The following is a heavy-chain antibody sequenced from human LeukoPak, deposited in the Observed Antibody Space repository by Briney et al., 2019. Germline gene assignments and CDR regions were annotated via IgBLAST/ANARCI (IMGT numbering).Heavy chain of an antibody. J-gene: IGHJ4*02. CDR1: GGSISSSSYY. D-gene: IGHD6-6*01. Sequence: SETLSLTCTVSGGSISSSSYYWGWIRQPPGKGLEWIGSIYYSGSTYYNPSLKSRVTISVDTSKNQFSLKLSSVTAADTAVYYCARQDLSSSSGDFDYWGQGTLVTVSS. CDR3: ARQDLSSSSGDFDY. V-gene: IGHV4-39*01. CDR2: IYYSGST.